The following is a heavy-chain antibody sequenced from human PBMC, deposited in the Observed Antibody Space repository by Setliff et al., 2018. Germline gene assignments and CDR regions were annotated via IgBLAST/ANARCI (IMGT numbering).Heavy chain of an antibody. V-gene: IGHV4-61*09. CDR2: VYTSWST. CDR1: GDPMSSRRYY. D-gene: IGHD3-3*01. CDR3: ARMSGFQYMDV. Sequence: KPSETLSLTCTVSGDPMSSRRYYWAWIRQPAGKGLEWIGQVYTSWSTNYNPSLKSRVTISLDTSNNQFSLSLSSVTAADTAVYYCARMSGFQYMDVWGKGTKVTVSS. J-gene: IGHJ6*03.